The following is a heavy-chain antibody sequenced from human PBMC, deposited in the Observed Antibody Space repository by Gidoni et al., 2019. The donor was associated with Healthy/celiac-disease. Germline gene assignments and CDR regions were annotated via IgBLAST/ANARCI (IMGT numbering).Heavy chain of an antibody. CDR1: GFTFGDYA. CDR2: IRSKAYGGTT. CDR3: TRDRYYDSSGYYSNWYFDL. V-gene: IGHV3-49*05. J-gene: IGHJ2*01. Sequence: EVQLVESGGGLVKPGRSLRLSCTASGFTFGDYAMSWFRQAPGKGLEWVGFIRSKAYGGTTEYAASVKGRFTSSRDDSKSIAYLQMNSLKTEDTAVYYCTRDRYYDSSGYYSNWYFDLWGRGTLVTVSS. D-gene: IGHD3-22*01.